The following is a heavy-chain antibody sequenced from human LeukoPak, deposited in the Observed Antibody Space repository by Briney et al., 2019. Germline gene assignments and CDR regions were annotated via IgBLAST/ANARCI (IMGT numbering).Heavy chain of an antibody. CDR3: VKETFTVTSPFDS. D-gene: IGHD3-16*01. CDR2: INSNGGST. Sequence: PGGSLRLSCSASGFTFSAYAMHWARQAPGKGLEYVSAINSNGGSTYYADSVKGRFTISRDNSKNTVFLQMSSLRVEDTAVYYCVKETFTVTSPFDSWGQGTQVTVSS. CDR1: GFTFSAYA. J-gene: IGHJ4*02. V-gene: IGHV3-64D*09.